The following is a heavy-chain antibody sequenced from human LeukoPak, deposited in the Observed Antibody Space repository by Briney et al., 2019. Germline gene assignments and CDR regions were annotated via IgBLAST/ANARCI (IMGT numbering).Heavy chain of an antibody. CDR1: GGSFSGYY. Sequence: SETLSLTCAVYGGSFSGYYWSWIRQPPGKGLEWIGEINHSGSTNYNPSLKSRVTISVDTSKNQCSLKLSSVTAADTAVCYCARSGYGSGRGRRFLDYWGQGTLVTVSS. V-gene: IGHV4-34*01. CDR3: ARSGYGSGRGRRFLDY. CDR2: INHSGST. D-gene: IGHD3-10*01. J-gene: IGHJ4*02.